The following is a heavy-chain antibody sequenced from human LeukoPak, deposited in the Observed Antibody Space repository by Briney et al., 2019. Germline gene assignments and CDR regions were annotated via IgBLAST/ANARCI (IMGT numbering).Heavy chain of an antibody. J-gene: IGHJ4*02. CDR3: ARDRGYYYDSSGYYYPFDY. CDR1: GGTFSSYA. CDR2: IIPIFGTA. Sequence: ASVKVSCKASGGTFSSYAISWVRQAPGQGLEWMGGIIPIFGTANYAQKFQGRVTINTDESTSTASMELSSLRSEDTAVYYCARDRGYYYDSSGYYYPFDYWGQGTLVTVSS. V-gene: IGHV1-69*05. D-gene: IGHD3-22*01.